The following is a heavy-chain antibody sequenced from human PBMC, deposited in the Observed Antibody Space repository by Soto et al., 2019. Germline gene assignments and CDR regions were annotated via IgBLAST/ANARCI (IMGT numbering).Heavy chain of an antibody. Sequence: EVQLLESGGGLVQPGGSLRLSCAASGFIFTNYALSWVRQAPGKGLEWVAGVSGSGGSSYYADSVKARFTVSRDNSRRPLYLQMSSLRAEDSAIYYCAKDADNDDYGVFDVWGQGTLVTVSS. V-gene: IGHV3-23*01. CDR3: AKDADNDDYGVFDV. CDR1: GFIFTNYA. D-gene: IGHD4-17*01. J-gene: IGHJ3*01. CDR2: VSGSGGSS.